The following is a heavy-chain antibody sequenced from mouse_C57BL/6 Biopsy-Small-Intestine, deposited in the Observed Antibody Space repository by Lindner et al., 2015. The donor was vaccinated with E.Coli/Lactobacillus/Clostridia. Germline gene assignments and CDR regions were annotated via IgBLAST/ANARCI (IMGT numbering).Heavy chain of an antibody. CDR2: INPHSGGT. J-gene: IGHJ2*01. V-gene: IGHV1S29*02. CDR3: ARGLCSSGSCYDHYSDY. Sequence: SVKVSCKASGYTFIGYYMHWVRQAPGQGLEWMGWINPHSGGTNYAQKFQGRVTMTRDTSISTAYLDLSRLRSDDTAVYYCARGLCSSGSCYDHYSDYWGQGTLVTVSS. CDR1: GYTFIGYY. D-gene: IGHD1-3*01.